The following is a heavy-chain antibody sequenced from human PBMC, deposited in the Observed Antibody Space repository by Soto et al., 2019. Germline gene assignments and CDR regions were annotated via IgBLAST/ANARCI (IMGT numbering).Heavy chain of an antibody. Sequence: ASVKVSCKASGYTFTGAYIHWVRQARGQGQERLGCINPNSGGTEFAQNFQGRVIVTRDTSITTVYMEVNSLRSDDTGVYYCARDFTTHSDGVGVWGQGTAVT. J-gene: IGHJ6*02. V-gene: IGHV1-2*02. CDR1: GYTFTGAY. CDR3: ARDFTTHSDGVGV. CDR2: INPNSGGT. D-gene: IGHD1-1*01.